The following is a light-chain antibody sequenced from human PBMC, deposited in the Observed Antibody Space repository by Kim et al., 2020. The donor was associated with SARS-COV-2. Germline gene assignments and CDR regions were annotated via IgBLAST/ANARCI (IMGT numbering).Light chain of an antibody. CDR1: QSVLYSSNNKNY. CDR2: WAS. CDR3: QQYYSTPWT. J-gene: IGKJ1*01. V-gene: IGKV4-1*01. Sequence: ATINCKSSQSVLYSSNNKNYLAWYQQKPGQPPKLLIYWASTREAGVPDRFSGSGSGTDFTLTISSLQAEDVAVYYCQQYYSTPWTFGQGTKVDIK.